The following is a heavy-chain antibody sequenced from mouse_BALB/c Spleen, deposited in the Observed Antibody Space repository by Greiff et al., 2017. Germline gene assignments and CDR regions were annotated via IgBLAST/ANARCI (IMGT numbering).Heavy chain of an antibody. V-gene: IGHV5-6-3*01. D-gene: IGHD4-1*01. CDR3: ARKELGGAMDY. Sequence: EVHLVESGGGLVQPGGSLKLSCAASGFTFSSYGMSWVRQTPDKRLELVATINSNGGSTYYPDSVKGRFTIPRDNAKNTLYLQMSSLKSEDTAMYYCARKELGGAMDYWGQGTSVTVSS. CDR1: GFTFSSYG. CDR2: INSNGGST. J-gene: IGHJ4*01.